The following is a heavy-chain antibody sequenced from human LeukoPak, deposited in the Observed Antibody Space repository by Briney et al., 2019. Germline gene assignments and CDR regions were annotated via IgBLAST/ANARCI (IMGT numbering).Heavy chain of an antibody. V-gene: IGHV3-23*01. CDR2: ISGSGGST. CDR3: AKGYDILTGSTFTYAFDI. D-gene: IGHD3-9*01. J-gene: IGHJ3*02. CDR1: GFTFSSYA. Sequence: HPGGSLRLSCAASGFTFSSYAMSWVRQAPGEGLEWVSAISGSGGSTYYADSVKGRFTISRDNSKNTLYLQMNSLRAEDTAVYYCAKGYDILTGSTFTYAFDIWGQGTMVTVSS.